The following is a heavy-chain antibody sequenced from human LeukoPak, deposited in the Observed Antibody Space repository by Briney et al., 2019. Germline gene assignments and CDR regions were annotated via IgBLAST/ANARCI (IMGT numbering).Heavy chain of an antibody. CDR2: ISSGSTYI. Sequence: GGSLRLSCAASGFTFSNYAMHWVRQAPGKGLEWVSSISSGSTYIYYADSVKGRFTISRDNTKNSLYLQMNSLRAEDTAVYYCTREGVDVFDIWGQGTMVTVSS. V-gene: IGHV3-21*01. CDR3: TREGVDVFDI. D-gene: IGHD3-10*01. J-gene: IGHJ3*02. CDR1: GFTFSNYA.